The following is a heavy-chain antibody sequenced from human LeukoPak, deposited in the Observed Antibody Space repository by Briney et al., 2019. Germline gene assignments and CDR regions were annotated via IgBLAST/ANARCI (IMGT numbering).Heavy chain of an antibody. CDR1: GLTFDEYT. V-gene: IGHV3-43*01. J-gene: IGHJ4*02. Sequence: GGSLRLSCAASGLTFDEYTFHWVRQAPGRGLEWVSLISRDGTNTKYADSVKGRFTISRDNSRNSLYLKMNSLRSEDSALYYCTKDLYCTNINCPLDYWGQGTLVTVSS. D-gene: IGHD2-8*01. CDR2: ISRDGTNT. CDR3: TKDLYCTNINCPLDY.